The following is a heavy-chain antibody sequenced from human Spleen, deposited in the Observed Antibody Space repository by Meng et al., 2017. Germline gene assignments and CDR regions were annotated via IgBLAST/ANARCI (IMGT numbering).Heavy chain of an antibody. Sequence: ASVKVSCKPSGYNFPDYYIHWVRQAPGQGLEWMGWISAYNGNTNYAQKLQGRVTMTTDTSTSTAYMELRSLRSDDTAVYYCARVRLGRITMIVVVNDAFDIWGQGTRVTVSS. V-gene: IGHV1-18*04. D-gene: IGHD3-22*01. CDR1: GYNFPDYY. CDR2: ISAYNGNT. J-gene: IGHJ3*02. CDR3: ARVRLGRITMIVVVNDAFDI.